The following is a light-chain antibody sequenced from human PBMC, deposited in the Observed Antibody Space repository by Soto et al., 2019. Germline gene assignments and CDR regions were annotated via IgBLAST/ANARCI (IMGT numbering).Light chain of an antibody. CDR2: EVD. CDR3: CTYAGHVPK. J-gene: IGLJ2*01. CDR1: TSDVAYYDL. V-gene: IGLV2-23*02. Sequence: QSVLTQPASVSGSPGQSITISCAGTTSDVAYYDLVSWYQQHPDRAPKLLIYEVDKRPSGISVRFSGSKSGATASLTISGLLPEDEAVYFCCTYAGHVPKFGGGTKLTVL.